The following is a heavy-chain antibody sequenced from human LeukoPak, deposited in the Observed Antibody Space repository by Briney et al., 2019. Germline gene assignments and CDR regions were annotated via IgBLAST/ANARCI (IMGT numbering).Heavy chain of an antibody. CDR2: IYSSDGA. CDR1: GFTVSSNY. V-gene: IGHV3-66*01. J-gene: IGHJ4*02. Sequence: GGSLRLSCVASGFTVSSNYMSWVRQAPGKGLEWVSLIYSSDGAYYADSVKGRFTISRDNSKNTLYLQMNSLRAEDTAVYYCARDPDSWGQGTLVTVSS. CDR3: ARDPDS.